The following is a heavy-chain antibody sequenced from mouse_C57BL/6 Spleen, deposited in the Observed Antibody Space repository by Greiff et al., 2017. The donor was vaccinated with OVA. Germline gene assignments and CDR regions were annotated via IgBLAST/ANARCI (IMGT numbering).Heavy chain of an antibody. D-gene: IGHD2-4*01. CDR2: IHPNSGST. V-gene: IGHV1-64*01. J-gene: IGHJ1*03. Sequence: VQLQQPGAELVKPGASVKLSCKASGYTFTSYWMHWVKQRPGQGLEWIGMIHPNSGSTNYNEKFKSKATLTVDKSSSTAYMQHSSLTSEDSAVDYDARGEGYDYDWYFDVWGTGTTVTVSS. CDR3: ARGEGYDYDWYFDV. CDR1: GYTFTSYW.